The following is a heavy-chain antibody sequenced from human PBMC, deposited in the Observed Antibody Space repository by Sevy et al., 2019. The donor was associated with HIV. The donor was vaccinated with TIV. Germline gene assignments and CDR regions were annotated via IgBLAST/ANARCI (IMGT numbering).Heavy chain of an antibody. CDR1: GDSVSSYRAS. CDR2: TYYRSKWFN. V-gene: IGHV6-1*01. J-gene: IGHJ6*02. CDR3: AERTNDVYCYGMDV. Sequence: SQTLTLTCAISGDSVSSYRASWNWIRQSPSRGLEWLGRTYYRSKWFNDYATSVKSRITINADTSKNQFSLQLNSVTPEDTAVYYCAERTNDVYCYGMDVWAQGTTVTVSS.